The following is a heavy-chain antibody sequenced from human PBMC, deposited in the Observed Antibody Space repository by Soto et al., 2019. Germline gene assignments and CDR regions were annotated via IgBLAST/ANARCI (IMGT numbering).Heavy chain of an antibody. CDR2: ISSDGSNK. CDR1: GFTFSTYG. J-gene: IGHJ4*01. CDR3: ARDGGYRGYDYTFFDY. V-gene: IGHV3-30*19. D-gene: IGHD5-12*01. Sequence: GGSLRLSCAASGFTFSTYGIHWVRQAPGKGLEWLAVISSDGSNKYYADSVRGRFTISRDNSNNTLFLQMNSLRAEDTAVYYCARDGGYRGYDYTFFDYWGHGTLVTVSS.